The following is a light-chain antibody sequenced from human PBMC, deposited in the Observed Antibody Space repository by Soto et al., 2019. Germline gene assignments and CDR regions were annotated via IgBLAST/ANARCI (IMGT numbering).Light chain of an antibody. J-gene: IGLJ1*01. CDR2: NVN. CDR3: GAWDDSLNAHV. CDR1: TSNIAGNS. V-gene: IGLV1-44*01. Sequence: QSVLTQPPSASETAGQRVTISCSGGTSNIAGNSVNWYQQLPGAAPRIIIYNVNRRPSGVPDRFSGSKSGTSASLAISGLQSEAEADYFCGAWDDSLNAHVFGTGSKVTVL.